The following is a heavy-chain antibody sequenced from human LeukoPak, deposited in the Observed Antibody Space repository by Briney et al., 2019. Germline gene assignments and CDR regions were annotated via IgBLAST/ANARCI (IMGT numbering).Heavy chain of an antibody. J-gene: IGHJ4*02. CDR1: GASVSSSNYY. CDR2: IYYSGST. D-gene: IGHD2-2*01. Sequence: KPSETLSLTCTVSGASVSSSNYYWSRIRQPPGKGLEWVGSIYYSGSTNYNPSLKSRVTISVDTSKNQFSLKLSSVTAADTAVYYCARDYCTTTRCYPNYFDYWGQGTLVTVSS. V-gene: IGHV4-61*01. CDR3: ARDYCTTTRCYPNYFDY.